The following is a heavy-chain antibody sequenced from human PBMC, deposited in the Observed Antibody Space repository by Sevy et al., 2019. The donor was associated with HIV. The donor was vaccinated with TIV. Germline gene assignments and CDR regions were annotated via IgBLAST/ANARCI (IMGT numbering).Heavy chain of an antibody. V-gene: IGHV4-59*01. D-gene: IGHD1-1*01. Sequence: SETLSLTCSVSGGSISSYFWTWVRQSPGKGLEWIGNIYFTGNTDYSPSLKIRVTLSLDTSKSQFSLTLKSVTAADTAIYVCARDSTTRPRVLDYWGQGTLVTVSS. CDR1: GGSISSYF. CDR2: IYFTGNT. CDR3: ARDSTTRPRVLDY. J-gene: IGHJ4*02.